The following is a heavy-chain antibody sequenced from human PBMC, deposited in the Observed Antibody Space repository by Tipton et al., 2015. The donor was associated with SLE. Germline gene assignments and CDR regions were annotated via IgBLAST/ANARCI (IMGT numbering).Heavy chain of an antibody. CDR1: GGSVSSGTYY. J-gene: IGHJ3*02. Sequence: TLSLTCIVYGGSVSSGTYYWSWIRQPPGKGLEWIGYIYYTGSTYYNPSLKSRLDISLDTSTNQFSLNLNSVTAADTAVYYCARLLGGRSWTFDIWGQGTMVTVSS. CDR3: ARLLGGRSWTFDI. CDR2: IYYTGST. V-gene: IGHV4-30-4*08. D-gene: IGHD1-26*01.